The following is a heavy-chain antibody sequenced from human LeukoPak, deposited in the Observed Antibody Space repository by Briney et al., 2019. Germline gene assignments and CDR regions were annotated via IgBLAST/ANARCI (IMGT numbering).Heavy chain of an antibody. CDR2: IHYTGAT. V-gene: IGHV4-34*01. Sequence: SETLSLTCAVYGGSITGYYWSWIRQTPGRVLEWVGEIHYTGATSYNPSLKSRATISTDTSKNQFSLRLSSVTAADTAVYYCARGNILTGYCFDFWGEGALVTVSS. D-gene: IGHD3-9*01. CDR1: GGSITGYY. CDR3: ARGNILTGYCFDF. J-gene: IGHJ4*02.